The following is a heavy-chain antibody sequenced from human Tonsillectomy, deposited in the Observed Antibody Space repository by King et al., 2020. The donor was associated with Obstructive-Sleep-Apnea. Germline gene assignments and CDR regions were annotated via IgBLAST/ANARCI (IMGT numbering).Heavy chain of an antibody. D-gene: IGHD6-13*01. Sequence: QLQESGPGLVKPSETLSLTCTVSGGSISSSSDYWGWIRQPPGEGLEWIGSIFHTGRTYYNPSLKSRVSISVDTSSNQFSLRLSSVTAADTAVYSCARASSSQQQLVKPWFDPWGQGTLVTVSS. CDR3: ARASSSQQQLVKPWFDP. J-gene: IGHJ5*02. CDR2: IFHTGRT. V-gene: IGHV4-39*07. CDR1: GGSISSSSDY.